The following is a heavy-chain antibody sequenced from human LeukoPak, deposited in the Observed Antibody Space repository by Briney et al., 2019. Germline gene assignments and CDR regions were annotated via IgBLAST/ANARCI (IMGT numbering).Heavy chain of an antibody. Sequence: SETLSLTCTVSGYSISSGYYWGWIRQPPGKGLEWIGSIYHSGSTYYNPSLKSRVTISVDTSKNQFSLKLSSVTAADTAVYYCARNPSDYYYGSGSYFDYWGQGTLVTVSS. CDR3: ARNPSDYYYGSGSYFDY. D-gene: IGHD3-10*01. V-gene: IGHV4-38-2*02. J-gene: IGHJ4*02. CDR2: IYHSGST. CDR1: GYSISSGYY.